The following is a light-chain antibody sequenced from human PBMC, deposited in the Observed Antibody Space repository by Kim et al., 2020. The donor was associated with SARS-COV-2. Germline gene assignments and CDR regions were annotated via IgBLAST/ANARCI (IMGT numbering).Light chain of an antibody. CDR3: AAWDDSLSGWV. CDR1: SSNIGSNY. J-gene: IGLJ3*02. V-gene: IGLV1-47*01. Sequence: QSVLTQPPSASGTPGQRVTISCSGSSSNIGSNYVYWYQQLPGTAPKLLIYRNNQRPSAVPDRFSGSKSDTSASLAISWLRSEDEADYYCAAWDDSLSGWVFGGGTQLTVL. CDR2: RNN.